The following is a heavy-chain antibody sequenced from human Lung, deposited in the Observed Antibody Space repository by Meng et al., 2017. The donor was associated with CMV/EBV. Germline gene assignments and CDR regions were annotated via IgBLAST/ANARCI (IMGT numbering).Heavy chain of an antibody. J-gene: IGHJ3*02. Sequence: LXCTVSGGSISSGDYYWSWIRQPPGKGLEWIGYIYYSGSTYYNPSLKSRVTISVDTSKNQFSLKLSSVTAADTAVYYCAKRDGNGYSSGWNDAFDIWGQGXMVTVSS. CDR1: GGSISSGDYY. V-gene: IGHV4-30-4*08. CDR3: AKRDGNGYSSGWNDAFDI. D-gene: IGHD6-19*01. CDR2: IYYSGST.